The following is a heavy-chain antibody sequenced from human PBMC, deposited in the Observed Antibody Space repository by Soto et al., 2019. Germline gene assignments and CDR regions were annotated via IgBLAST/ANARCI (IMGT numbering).Heavy chain of an antibody. D-gene: IGHD4-17*01. CDR3: AKNYGDYPGAFDI. Sequence: EVQLLESGGGLVQPGGSLRLSCAASGFTFSSYAMSWVRQAPGKGLEWVSAISGSGGSTYYADSVKGRFTISRDNSKNSLYLQMNSLRAEDTAVYYCAKNYGDYPGAFDIWGQGTMVTVSS. J-gene: IGHJ3*02. CDR1: GFTFSSYA. CDR2: ISGSGGST. V-gene: IGHV3-23*01.